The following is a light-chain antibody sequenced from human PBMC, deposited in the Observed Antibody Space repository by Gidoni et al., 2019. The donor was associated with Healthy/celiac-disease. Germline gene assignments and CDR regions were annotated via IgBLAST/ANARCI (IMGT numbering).Light chain of an antibody. Sequence: VMTQSPATLSVSPGERATLSCRSSQSVSSNLAWYQQKPGQAPRLLIYGASTRATGIPARFSGSGSGTEFTLTISSLQSEDFAVYYCQQYNNWPWTFGQGTKVEIK. CDR1: QSVSSN. V-gene: IGKV3-15*01. J-gene: IGKJ1*01. CDR3: QQYNNWPWT. CDR2: GAS.